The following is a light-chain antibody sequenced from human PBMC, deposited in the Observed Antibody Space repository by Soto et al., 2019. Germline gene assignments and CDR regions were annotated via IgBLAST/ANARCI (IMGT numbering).Light chain of an antibody. Sequence: IQLTQSPSSLSASLGDSVTITCRASQGISSFLAWFQQKPGKAPKLLIYAASTLQSGVPSRFTGSGSGTEFNLTISSLQSEDSAVYYCQQYNNWPPWTVGQGTKVDI. CDR3: QQYNNWPPWT. CDR1: QGISSF. V-gene: IGKV1-9*01. J-gene: IGKJ1*01. CDR2: AAS.